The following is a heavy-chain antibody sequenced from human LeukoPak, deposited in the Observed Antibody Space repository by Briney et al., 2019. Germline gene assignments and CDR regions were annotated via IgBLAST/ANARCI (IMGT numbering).Heavy chain of an antibody. CDR3: ATSSGYSYGYARR. D-gene: IGHD5-18*01. CDR2: INHSGST. CDR1: GGSFSGYY. Sequence: SETLSLTCAVYGGSFSGYYWSWIRQPPGKGLEWIGEINHSGSTNYNPSLKSRVTISVDTSKNQFSLKLSSVTGADTAVYYCATSSGYSYGYARRWGQGTLVTVSS. V-gene: IGHV4-34*01. J-gene: IGHJ4*02.